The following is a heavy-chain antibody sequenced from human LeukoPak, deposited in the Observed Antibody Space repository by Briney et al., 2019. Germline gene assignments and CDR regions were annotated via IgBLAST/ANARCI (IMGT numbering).Heavy chain of an antibody. CDR1: GGSMTGSY. CDR2: IYYSGTT. D-gene: IGHD1-26*01. CDR3: ARGGWSLDL. J-gene: IGHJ2*01. V-gene: IGHV4-59*01. Sequence: SETLSLTCTVSGGSMTGSYWSWIRQSPGKGLEWIGYIYYSGTTNYNPPLKSRVTISIDTSKNQFSLKLTSVTAADTAVYFCARGGWSLDLWGRGTLVAVSS.